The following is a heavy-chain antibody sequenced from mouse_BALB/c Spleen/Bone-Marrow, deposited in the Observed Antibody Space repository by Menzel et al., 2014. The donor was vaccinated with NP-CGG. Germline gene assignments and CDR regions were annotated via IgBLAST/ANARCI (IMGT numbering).Heavy chain of an antibody. CDR1: GFTFTDYY. J-gene: IGHJ2*01. D-gene: IGHD1-2*01. CDR2: IRNKANGYTT. V-gene: IGHV7-3*02. CDR3: ARDIGRLLFDY. Sequence: DVMLVESGGGLVQPGGSLRLSCETSGFTFTDYYMNWVRQPPGKALEWLGFIRNKANGYTTEYNASVKGRFTISRDNSQSILYLQMNTLRAEDSATYYCARDIGRLLFDYWGQGTTLTVSS.